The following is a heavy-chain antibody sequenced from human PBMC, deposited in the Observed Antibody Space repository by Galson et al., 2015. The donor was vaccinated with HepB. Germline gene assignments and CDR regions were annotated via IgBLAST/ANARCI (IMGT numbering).Heavy chain of an antibody. V-gene: IGHV3-30*18. J-gene: IGHJ4*02. CDR2: ISYDGSNK. CDR3: AKDSGSYGFDY. Sequence: SLRLSCAASGFTFSSYGMHWVRQAPGKGLEWVAVISYDGSNKYYADSVKGRFTNSRDNSKNTLYLQMNSLRAEDTAVYYCAKDSGSYGFDYWGQGTLVTVSS. CDR1: GFTFSSYG. D-gene: IGHD1-26*01.